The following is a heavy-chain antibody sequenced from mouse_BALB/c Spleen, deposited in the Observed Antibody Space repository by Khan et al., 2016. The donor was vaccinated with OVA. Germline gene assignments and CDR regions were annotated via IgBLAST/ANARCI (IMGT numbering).Heavy chain of an antibody. CDR2: IWAGGST. CDR1: GFSLSNYA. Sequence: VQLQESGPGLVAPSQSLSITCTVSGFSLSNYAVNWVRQPPGKGLEWLGIIWAGGSTNYNSALMSKRSIRKDNAKSQVFLKMNSLQTDDTAMYYCARETAYYGNYEAMDYWGQGTSVTVSS. V-gene: IGHV2-9*02. J-gene: IGHJ4*01. D-gene: IGHD2-10*01. CDR3: ARETAYYGNYEAMDY.